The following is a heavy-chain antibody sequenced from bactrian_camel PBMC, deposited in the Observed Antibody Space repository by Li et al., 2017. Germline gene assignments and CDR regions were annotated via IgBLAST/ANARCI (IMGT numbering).Heavy chain of an antibody. Sequence: HVQLVESGGGSAQTGGSLRLSCVVSGDHRMVAWFRQAPGTTREGVAGLGDDGSTSYAEFAEGRFTISSNYAKNMLYLQMNNLIPEDTAMYYCAAGGSPAATLRLSKFGYWGQGTQVTVS. V-gene: IGHV3S53*01. J-gene: IGHJ6*01. CDR3: AAGGSPAATLRLSKFGY. CDR1: GDHRMV. CDR2: LGDDGST. D-gene: IGHD4*01.